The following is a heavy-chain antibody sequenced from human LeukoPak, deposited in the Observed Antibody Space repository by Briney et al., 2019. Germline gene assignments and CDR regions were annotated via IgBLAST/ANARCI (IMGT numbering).Heavy chain of an antibody. CDR2: INHSGST. CDR1: GGPFSGYY. D-gene: IGHD3-3*01. V-gene: IGHV4-34*01. CDR3: ARDLGFWSGPDY. J-gene: IGHJ4*02. Sequence: SETLSLTCAVYGGPFSGYYWTWIRQPPGQGLEWIGEINHSGSTTYNPSLKTRVTISVDTSKNQSSLRLSSVTAADTAVYYCARDLGFWSGPDYWGQGTLVTVSS.